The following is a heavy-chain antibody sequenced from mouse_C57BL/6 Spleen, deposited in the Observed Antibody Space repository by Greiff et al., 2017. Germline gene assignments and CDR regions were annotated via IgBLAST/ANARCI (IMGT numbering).Heavy chain of an antibody. CDR1: GYSITSGYY. CDR3: ARGITTVRGYFDV. V-gene: IGHV3-6*01. J-gene: IGHJ1*03. CDR2: ISYDGSN. Sequence: EVHLVESGPGLVKPSQSLSLTCSVTGYSITSGYYWNWIRQFPGNKLEWMGYISYDGSNNYNPSLKNRISITRDTSKNQFFLKLNSVTTEDTATYYCARGITTVRGYFDVWGTGTTVTVSS. D-gene: IGHD1-1*01.